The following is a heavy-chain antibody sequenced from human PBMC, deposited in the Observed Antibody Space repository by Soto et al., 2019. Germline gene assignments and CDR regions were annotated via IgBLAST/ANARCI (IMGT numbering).Heavy chain of an antibody. CDR3: ARGRYGDY. V-gene: IGHV1-18*01. Sequence: QVHLVQSGAEVKKPGASVKVSCKASGYTFTSYGITWVRQAPGQGLEWMGWISAHNGNTDYAQKLQGRGIVTRDTSTSTAYMELRSLISDDTAVYYCARGRYGDYWGQGALVTVYS. CDR2: ISAHNGNT. CDR1: GYTFTSYG. J-gene: IGHJ4*02. D-gene: IGHD1-1*01.